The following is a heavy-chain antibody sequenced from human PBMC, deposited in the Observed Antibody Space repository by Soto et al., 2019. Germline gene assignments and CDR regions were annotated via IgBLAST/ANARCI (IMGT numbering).Heavy chain of an antibody. CDR1: GFTFSGYW. J-gene: IGHJ4*02. CDR3: ARGTASFDY. D-gene: IGHD2-21*02. V-gene: IGHV3-74*01. Sequence: HPGGSLRLSCAASGFTFSGYWMHWVRQAPGKGLVWLSRIQNDGSSTNYADSVKGRFSISRDNAKNTLYLQMNSLRAEDTAVYYCARGTASFDYWSQGTLVTVSS. CDR2: IQNDGSST.